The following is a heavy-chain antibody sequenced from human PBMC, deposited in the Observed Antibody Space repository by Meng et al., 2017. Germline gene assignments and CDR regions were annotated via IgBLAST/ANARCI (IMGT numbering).Heavy chain of an antibody. Sequence: QVPLQPWGEGLLKPSPTLSLTCAVHGGSFSGYYWSWSRQPPGKGLEWIGEINHSGSTNYNPSLKSRVTISVDTSKNQFSLKLSSVTAADTAVYYCARRRGGSSDWFDPWGQGTLVTVSS. CDR1: GGSFSGYY. CDR3: ARRRGGSSDWFDP. V-gene: IGHV4-34*01. J-gene: IGHJ5*02. CDR2: INHSGST. D-gene: IGHD6-6*01.